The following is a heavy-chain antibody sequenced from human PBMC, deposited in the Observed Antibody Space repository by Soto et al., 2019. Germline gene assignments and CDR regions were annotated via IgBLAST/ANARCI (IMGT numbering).Heavy chain of an antibody. CDR3: ATGSDSRPNY. V-gene: IGHV1-46*03. D-gene: IGHD1-26*01. CDR2: INPSGGST. Sequence: ASVKVSCKASGYTFTVYSMHWVRQAPGQGLEWMGIINPSGGSTNYAQKFQGRVTMTSDTSTSTVYMDLSSLKSEDTAIYYCATGSDSRPNYWGQ. J-gene: IGHJ4*02. CDR1: GYTFTVYS.